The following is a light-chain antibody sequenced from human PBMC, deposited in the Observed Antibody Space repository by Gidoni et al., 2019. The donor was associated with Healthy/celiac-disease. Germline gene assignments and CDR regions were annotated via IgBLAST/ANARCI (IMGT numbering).Light chain of an antibody. CDR3: MQALQTRIT. CDR1: QSLLHSNGYND. Sequence: DIGMTPSPLSLPVTPGEPASISCRSSQSLLHSNGYNDLDWYLQKPGQSPQLLIYLGSNRASGVPDRFSGSGSGTYFTLKISRVEAEDVGVYYCMQALQTRITFGPGTKVDIK. CDR2: LGS. V-gene: IGKV2-28*01. J-gene: IGKJ3*01.